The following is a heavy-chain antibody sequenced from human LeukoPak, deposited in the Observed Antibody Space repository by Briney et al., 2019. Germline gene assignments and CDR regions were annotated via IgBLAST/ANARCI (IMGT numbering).Heavy chain of an antibody. J-gene: IGHJ4*02. Sequence: SETLSLTCTVSGGSISIYYWSWIRQPPGKGLEWIGHIYNSGSTNYSPSLKSRVTISVDTSKNQFSLKLSSVTATDTAVYYCARNGYYSADYWGRGTLVTVSS. D-gene: IGHD4-17*01. CDR1: GGSISIYY. CDR2: IYNSGST. V-gene: IGHV4-59*12. CDR3: ARNGYYSADY.